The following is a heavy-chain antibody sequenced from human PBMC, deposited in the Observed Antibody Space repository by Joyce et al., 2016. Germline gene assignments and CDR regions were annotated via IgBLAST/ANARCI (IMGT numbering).Heavy chain of an antibody. V-gene: IGHV1-3*05. D-gene: IGHD6-19*01. J-gene: IGHJ5*02. CDR2: IKAGDGDI. Sequence: QVQVVQSGAEEKKPGASVKVSCKASGFTFTDYAIYWVRQAPGQTLEWMGWIKAGDGDIKYSQKFQGRATFARDTSATTVYMELTSLRFEDTAVYYCARASHGWYFDPWGQGTLVTVSS. CDR3: ARASHGWYFDP. CDR1: GFTFTDYA.